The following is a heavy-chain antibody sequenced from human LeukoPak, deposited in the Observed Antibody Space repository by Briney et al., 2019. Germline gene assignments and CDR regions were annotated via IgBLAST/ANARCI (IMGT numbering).Heavy chain of an antibody. CDR3: AREPIAVAEPHYYYGMDV. CDR1: GGSVSSGSYY. J-gene: IGHJ6*02. D-gene: IGHD6-19*01. V-gene: IGHV4-61*01. CDR2: IYYSGST. Sequence: SETLSLTCTVSGGSVSSGSYYWSWIRQPPGKGLEWIGYIYYSGSTNYNPSLKSRVIISVDTSKNQFSLKLSSVTAADTAVYYCAREPIAVAEPHYYYGMDVWGQGTTVTVSS.